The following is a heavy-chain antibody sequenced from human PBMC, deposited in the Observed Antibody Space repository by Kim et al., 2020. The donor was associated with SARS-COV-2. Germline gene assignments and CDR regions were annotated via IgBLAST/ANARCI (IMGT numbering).Heavy chain of an antibody. CDR1: GFTFSNAW. V-gene: IGHV3-15*01. J-gene: IGHJ6*02. D-gene: IGHD3-3*01. Sequence: GGSLRLSCAASGFTFSNAWMSWVRQAPGKGLEWVGRIKSKTDGGTTDYAAPVKGRFTISRDDSKNTLYLQMNSLKTEDTAVYYCTTRVSFWSGYYYYYGMDVWGQGTTVTVSS. CDR3: TTRVSFWSGYYYYYGMDV. CDR2: IKSKTDGGTT.